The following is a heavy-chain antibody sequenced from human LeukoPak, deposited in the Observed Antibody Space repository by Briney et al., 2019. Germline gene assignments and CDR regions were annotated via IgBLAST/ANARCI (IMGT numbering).Heavy chain of an antibody. J-gene: IGHJ4*02. CDR3: AKNPYEYYFDY. V-gene: IGHV1-2*03. CDR2: INPNSGDT. D-gene: IGHD5-12*01. CDR1: GYTFTGYY. Sequence: LEASVKVSCKASGYTFTGYYMHWVRQAPGQGLEWMGWINPNSGDTNYAQKFQGRVTMTRDTSIRTAYLEVGGLRSDDTAVYYCAKNPYEYYFDYWGQGTLVTVSS.